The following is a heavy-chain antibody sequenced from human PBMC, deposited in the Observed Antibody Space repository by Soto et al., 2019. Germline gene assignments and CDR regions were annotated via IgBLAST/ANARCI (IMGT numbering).Heavy chain of an antibody. J-gene: IGHJ4*02. Sequence: ASVKVSCKASGYTFTSYAMHWVRQAPGQRLEWMGWINAGNGNTKYSQKFQGRVTITRDTSASTAYMELSSLRSEDTAVYYCAREALGLLWFGESPHFDYWGQGTLVTVS. CDR1: GYTFTSYA. CDR2: INAGNGNT. CDR3: AREALGLLWFGESPHFDY. V-gene: IGHV1-3*01. D-gene: IGHD3-10*01.